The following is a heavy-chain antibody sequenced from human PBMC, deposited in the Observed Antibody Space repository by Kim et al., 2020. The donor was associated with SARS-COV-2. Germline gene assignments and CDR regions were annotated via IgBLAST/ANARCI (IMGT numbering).Heavy chain of an antibody. D-gene: IGHD6-13*01. V-gene: IGHV3-23*01. Sequence: ADSVKGRFSMSRDSSANTVYLHMNSLGAEDTAVYYCAKNIAPGGRGNAMDVWGQGTTVTVSS. CDR3: AKNIAPGGRGNAMDV. J-gene: IGHJ6*02.